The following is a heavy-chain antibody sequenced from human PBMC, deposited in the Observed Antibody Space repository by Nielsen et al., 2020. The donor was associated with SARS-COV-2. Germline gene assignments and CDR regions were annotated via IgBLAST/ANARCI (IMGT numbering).Heavy chain of an antibody. Sequence: ETLSLTCTVSGGSISSGGYYWSWIRQHPGKGLEWVSAISGSGGSTYYADSVKGRFTISRDNSKNTLYLQMNSLRAEDTAVYYCAKSSIAALYFDYWGQGTLVTVSS. CDR2: ISGSGGST. CDR3: AKSSIAALYFDY. D-gene: IGHD6-6*01. CDR1: GGSISSGGYY. J-gene: IGHJ4*02. V-gene: IGHV3-23*01.